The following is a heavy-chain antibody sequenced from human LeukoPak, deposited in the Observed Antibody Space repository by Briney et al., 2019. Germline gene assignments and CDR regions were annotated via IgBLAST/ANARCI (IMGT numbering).Heavy chain of an antibody. D-gene: IGHD3-22*01. CDR1: GLTFSSYA. V-gene: IGHV3-23*01. J-gene: IGHJ5*02. CDR2: ISGSGDST. CDR3: ARGINYYDSSGYYYGSDP. Sequence: GGSLRLSCSASGLTFSSYAMSWVRQAPGKGLEWVSVISGSGDSTYYADSVKGRFTISRDNAKNSLYLQMNSLRAEDTAVYYCARGINYYDSSGYYYGSDPWGQGTLVTVSS.